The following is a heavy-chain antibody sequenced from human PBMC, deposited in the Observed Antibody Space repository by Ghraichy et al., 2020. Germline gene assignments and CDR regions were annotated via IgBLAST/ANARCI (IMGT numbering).Heavy chain of an antibody. D-gene: IGHD6-13*01. CDR1: GGSFSAYS. J-gene: IGHJ4*02. CDR3: ARGHSSSWYIYY. V-gene: IGHV4-34*01. CDR2: INHSGST. Sequence: SEPLSLTCAVYGGSFSAYSWSWIRQPPGKGLEWIGEINHSGSTNYNPSLKSRVTISVDTSKNQFSLKLSSVTAADTAVYYCARGHSSSWYIYYWGQGTLVTVSS.